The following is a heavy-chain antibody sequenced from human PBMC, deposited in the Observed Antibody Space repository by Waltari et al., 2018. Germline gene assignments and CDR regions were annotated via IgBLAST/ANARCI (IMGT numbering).Heavy chain of an antibody. CDR1: GFTFSSYG. CDR3: ARDYYDSSCYIVGYFDL. J-gene: IGHJ2*01. CDR2: IWYDGSNK. Sequence: QVQLVESGGGVVQPGRSLRLSCAASGFTFSSYGMHWVRQAPGKGLEWVAVIWYDGSNKYYADSVKGRFTISRDNSKNTLYLQMNSLRAEDTAVYYCARDYYDSSCYIVGYFDLWGRGTLVTVSS. D-gene: IGHD3-22*01. V-gene: IGHV3-33*01.